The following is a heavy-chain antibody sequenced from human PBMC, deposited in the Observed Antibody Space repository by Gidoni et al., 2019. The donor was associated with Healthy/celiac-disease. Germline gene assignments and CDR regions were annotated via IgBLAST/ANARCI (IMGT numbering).Heavy chain of an antibody. CDR2: INHSGST. D-gene: IGHD3-3*01. Sequence: QVQLQQWGAGLLKPSETLSLTCAVYGGSFSGYYWSWLRHPPGKGLEWIGEINHSGSTNYTPSLKSRVTISVDTSKNQFSLKLSSVTAADTAVYYCARAVTYYDFWSGYYTPYYYYYGMDVWGQGTTVTVSS. CDR3: ARAVTYYDFWSGYYTPYYYYYGMDV. J-gene: IGHJ6*02. V-gene: IGHV4-34*01. CDR1: GGSFSGYY.